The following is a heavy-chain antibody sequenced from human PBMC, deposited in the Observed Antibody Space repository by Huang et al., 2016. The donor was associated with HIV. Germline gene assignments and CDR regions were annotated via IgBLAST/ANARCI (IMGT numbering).Heavy chain of an antibody. D-gene: IGHD2-21*02. CDR1: RFTFSTYA. Sequence: DVQLLESGGDFVQPGGSLRLSCAASRFTFSTYAMSWVGQAPGKGLEWVSAISGSGDKTDYADSVKGRFTISRDNSKNTLFLQMNSLRAEDTAVYYCAKVPTVVTFHWGQGTLVTVSS. V-gene: IGHV3-23*01. CDR3: AKVPTVVTFH. J-gene: IGHJ4*02. CDR2: ISGSGDKT.